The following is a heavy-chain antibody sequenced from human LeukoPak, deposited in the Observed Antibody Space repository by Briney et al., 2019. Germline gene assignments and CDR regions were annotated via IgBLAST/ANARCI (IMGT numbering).Heavy chain of an antibody. V-gene: IGHV4-4*07. CDR2: IYSGGNT. D-gene: IGHD3-22*01. CDR1: GGSISSYY. J-gene: IGHJ4*02. Sequence: SETLSLTCTVSGGSISSYYWTWIRQPAGKALEWIGRIYSGGNTNYNPSLKSRVTISVDTSKNQFSLKLSSVTAADMAVYYCASLIYDSSGYYFDKWGQGTLVTVSS. CDR3: ASLIYDSSGYYFDK.